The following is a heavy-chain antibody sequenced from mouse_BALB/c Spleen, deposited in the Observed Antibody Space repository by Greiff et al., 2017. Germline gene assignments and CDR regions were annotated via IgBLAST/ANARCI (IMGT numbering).Heavy chain of an antibody. CDR1: GFTFSSFG. D-gene: IGHD4-1*01. J-gene: IGHJ1*01. Sequence: EVKLMESGGGLVQPGGSRKLSCAASGFTFSSFGMHWVRQAPEKGLEWVAYISSGSSTIYYADTVKGRFTIPRDNPKNTLFLQMTSLRSEDTAMYYCARDKLGRRYFDVWGAGTTVTVSS. CDR2: ISSGSSTI. CDR3: ARDKLGRRYFDV. V-gene: IGHV5-17*02.